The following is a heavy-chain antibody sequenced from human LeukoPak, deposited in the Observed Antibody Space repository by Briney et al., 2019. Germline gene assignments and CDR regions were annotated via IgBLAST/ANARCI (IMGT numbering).Heavy chain of an antibody. CDR2: ISGSGGST. V-gene: IGHV3-23*01. Sequence: PGGSLRLSCAVSGFTFSDYYMSWIRQAPGKGLEWVSAISGSGGSTYYADSVKGRFTISRDNSKNTLYLQMNSLRAEDTAVYYCAKFACSGGSCYGGFDYWGQGTLVTVSS. CDR1: GFTFSDYY. J-gene: IGHJ4*02. D-gene: IGHD2-15*01. CDR3: AKFACSGGSCYGGFDY.